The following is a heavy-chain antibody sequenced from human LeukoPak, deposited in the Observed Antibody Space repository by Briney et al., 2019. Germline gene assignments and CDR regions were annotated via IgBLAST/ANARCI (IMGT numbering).Heavy chain of an antibody. J-gene: IGHJ5*02. CDR2: IYYSGST. V-gene: IGHV4-59*08. CDR1: GGSISTYY. CDR3: AKYGDYEVNWFDP. Sequence: PSETLSLTCTVSGGSISTYYWSWIRQPPGKGLEWIGYIYYSGSTNYNPSLKSRVTISVDTSKNQFSLKLSSVTAADTAVYYCAKYGDYEVNWFDPWGQGALVIVSS. D-gene: IGHD4-17*01.